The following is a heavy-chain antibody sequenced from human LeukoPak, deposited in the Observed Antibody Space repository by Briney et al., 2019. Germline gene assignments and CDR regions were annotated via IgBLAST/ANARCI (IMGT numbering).Heavy chain of an antibody. D-gene: IGHD2-15*01. V-gene: IGHV5-51*01. J-gene: IGHJ4*02. CDR2: IYPGDSDT. CDR3: ARRPYCTGDSCYRNFEY. Sequence: GESLNTSCKGSGYRFSNYWIAWVRQMPGKGLAWMGIIYPGDSDTRYSPSFQGQVTISADKSISTAYLQWSSLKASDTAVYYCARRPYCTGDSCYRNFEYWGQGTLVTVSS. CDR1: GYRFSNYW.